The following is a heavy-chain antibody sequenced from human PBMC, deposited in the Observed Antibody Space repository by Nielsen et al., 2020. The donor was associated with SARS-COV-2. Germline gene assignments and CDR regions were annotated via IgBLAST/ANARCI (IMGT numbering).Heavy chain of an antibody. D-gene: IGHD3-10*01. CDR3: AKDLTLLWFGEPSPGFDY. V-gene: IGHV3-30*18. CDR1: GFTFSSYG. CDR2: ISYDGSNK. Sequence: GGSLRLSCAASGFTFSSYGMHWVRQAPGKGLEWVAVISYDGSNKYYADSVKGRFTISRDNSKNTLYLQMNSLRAEDTAVYYCAKDLTLLWFGEPSPGFDYWGQGTLVTVSS. J-gene: IGHJ4*02.